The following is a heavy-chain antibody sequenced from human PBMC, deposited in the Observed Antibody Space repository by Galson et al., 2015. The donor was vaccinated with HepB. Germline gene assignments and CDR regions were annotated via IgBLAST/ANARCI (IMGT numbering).Heavy chain of an antibody. J-gene: IGHJ4*02. CDR2: ISWNSGSI. V-gene: IGHV3-9*01. CDR3: AKAAGYYYDSSGYYYD. CDR1: GFTFDDTA. Sequence: SLRLSCAASGFTFDDTAMHWVRQAPGKGLEWVSGISWNSGSIGYADSVKGRFTISRDNDKNSLYLQMNSLRAEDTALYYCAKAAGYYYDSSGYYYDWGQGTLVTVSS. D-gene: IGHD3-22*01.